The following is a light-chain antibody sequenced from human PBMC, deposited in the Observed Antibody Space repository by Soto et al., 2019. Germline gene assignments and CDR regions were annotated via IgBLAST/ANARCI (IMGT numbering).Light chain of an antibody. V-gene: IGLV2-14*01. CDR2: QVT. J-gene: IGLJ1*01. Sequence: LTQPASVTGSPGQSITISCTGTSSDLAIYNYVSWYQQQPRKAPKLMIYQVTNRPSGVSNRFSGSRSVNTASLTISGLQAEDEAEYYCSSYTDSSNYVFGNGTKLT. CDR3: SSYTDSSNYV. CDR1: SSDLAIYNY.